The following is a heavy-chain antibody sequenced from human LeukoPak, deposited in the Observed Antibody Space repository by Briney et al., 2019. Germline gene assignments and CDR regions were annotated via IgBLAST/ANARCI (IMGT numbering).Heavy chain of an antibody. Sequence: ASVKVSCKASGYTFTDYYIHWVRQAPGQGLEWMGWINPNSGGTKYAQKFQGRVTMTRDTSISTAYMELSSLRSEDTAVYYCATTASIVVVPAAIKYYYYYYGMDVWGQGTTVTVSS. D-gene: IGHD2-2*01. CDR2: INPNSGGT. CDR3: ATTASIVVVPAAIKYYYYYYGMDV. V-gene: IGHV1-2*02. CDR1: GYTFTDYY. J-gene: IGHJ6*02.